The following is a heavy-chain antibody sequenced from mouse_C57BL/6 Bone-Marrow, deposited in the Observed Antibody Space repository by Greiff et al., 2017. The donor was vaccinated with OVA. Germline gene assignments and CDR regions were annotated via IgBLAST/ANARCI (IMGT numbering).Heavy chain of an antibody. CDR3: AREHWYFDY. CDR2: ISSGSSTI. CDR1: GFTFSDYG. Sequence: VQLKESGGGLVKPGGSLKLSCAASGFTFSDYGMHWVRQAPEKGLEWVAYISSGSSTIYYADTVKGRFTISRDNAKNTLFLQMTSLRSEDTAMYYCAREHWYFDYWGQGTTLTVSS. D-gene: IGHD4-1*01. J-gene: IGHJ2*01. V-gene: IGHV5-17*01.